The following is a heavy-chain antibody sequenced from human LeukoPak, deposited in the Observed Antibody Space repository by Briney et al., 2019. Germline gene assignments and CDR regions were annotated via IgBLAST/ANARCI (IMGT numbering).Heavy chain of an antibody. CDR1: GFTFSTYW. CDR3: AKDRSSGWYDDAFDI. CDR2: MKRDGSEI. D-gene: IGHD6-19*01. J-gene: IGHJ3*02. Sequence: GGSLRLSCAASGFTFSTYWMSWVRQAPGKGLEWVANMKRDGSEIYYVDSVKGRFTISRDNSKNTLYLQMNSLRAEDTAVYYCAKDRSSGWYDDAFDIWGQGTMVTVSS. V-gene: IGHV3-7*03.